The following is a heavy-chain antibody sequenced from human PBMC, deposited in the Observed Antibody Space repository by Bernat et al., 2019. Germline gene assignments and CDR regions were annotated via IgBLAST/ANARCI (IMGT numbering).Heavy chain of an antibody. Sequence: QVQLVESGGGVVQPGRSLRLSCAASGFTFSSYGMHWVRQAPGKGLEWVAGIWYDGSNKYYADSVKGRFTISRDNSKNMLYLQMNSLRAEDTAVYYCARDGPYQGVIWDYFDYWGQGTLVTVSS. CDR3: ARDGPYQGVIWDYFDY. V-gene: IGHV3-33*01. D-gene: IGHD3-10*01. J-gene: IGHJ4*02. CDR2: IWYDGSNK. CDR1: GFTFSSYG.